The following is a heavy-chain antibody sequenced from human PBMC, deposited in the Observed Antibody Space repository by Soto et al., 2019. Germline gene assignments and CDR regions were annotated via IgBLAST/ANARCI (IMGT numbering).Heavy chain of an antibody. CDR3: ARLRGIVVVLGYYYYMDV. Sequence: SETLSLTCTFSGGSISSSSYYLGWIRKPPGKGLEWIGSIYYSGSTYYNPSLKSRVTISVDTSKNQFSLKLSSVTAADTAVYYCARLRGIVVVLGYYYYMDVWGKGTTVTVSS. D-gene: IGHD2-2*01. CDR1: GGSISSSSYY. V-gene: IGHV4-39*01. CDR2: IYYSGST. J-gene: IGHJ6*03.